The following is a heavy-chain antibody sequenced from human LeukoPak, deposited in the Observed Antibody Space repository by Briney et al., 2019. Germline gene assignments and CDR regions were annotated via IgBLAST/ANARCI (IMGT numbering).Heavy chain of an antibody. CDR2: ISRSGSTK. CDR3: ARDCHDILTGYSSSIFDY. D-gene: IGHD3-9*01. V-gene: IGHV3-11*01. J-gene: IGHJ4*02. Sequence: PGGSLRLSCAASGFTFSDYNMRWIRQAPGKGLEWVSSISRSGSTKYYADSVKGRFTISRDNAKNSLFLQMNSLRAEDTAVYYCARDCHDILTGYSSSIFDYWGQGTLVTVSS. CDR1: GFTFSDYN.